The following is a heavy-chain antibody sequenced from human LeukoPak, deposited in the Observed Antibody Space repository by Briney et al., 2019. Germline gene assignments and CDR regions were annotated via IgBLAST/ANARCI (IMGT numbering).Heavy chain of an antibody. CDR3: ARNPIMRDYDDY. J-gene: IGHJ4*02. CDR2: IKQDGSEK. Sequence: PGGSLRLSCAASGFTLSGYWMSWVRQAPGKGLEWVANIKQDGSEKYYVDSVKGRFTISRDNAKNSLYLQMSSLRVEDTAMYYCARNPIMRDYDDYWGQGTLVTVSS. CDR1: GFTLSGYW. D-gene: IGHD4-17*01. V-gene: IGHV3-7*01.